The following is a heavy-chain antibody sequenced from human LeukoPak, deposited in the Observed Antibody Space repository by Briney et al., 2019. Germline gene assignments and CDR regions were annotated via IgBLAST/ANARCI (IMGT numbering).Heavy chain of an antibody. J-gene: IGHJ3*02. D-gene: IGHD1-26*01. Sequence: SGGSLRLSCAASRFSFSAYPMGWVRRAPGKGLEWVSGISASGDVTFHADPVKGRFTISRDNSKNTPYLQMNSLRAEDTAEYYCAKSLLTTASGTGRAFDIWGQGTMVTGSS. V-gene: IGHV3-23*01. CDR1: RFSFSAYP. CDR3: AKSLLTTASGTGRAFDI. CDR2: ISASGDVT.